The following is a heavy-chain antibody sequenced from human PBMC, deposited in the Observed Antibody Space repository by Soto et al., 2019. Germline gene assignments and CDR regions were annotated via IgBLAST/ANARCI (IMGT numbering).Heavy chain of an antibody. CDR1: GFTFSSYA. Sequence: EVQLLESGGGLVQPGGSLRLSCAASGFTFSSYAMSWVRQAPGKGLEWVSAISGSGGSTYYADSVKGRFTISRDNSKNTLYLQMNSLRAEDTAGYYCAKDLRVAATLSSGAFDIWGQGTMVTVSS. CDR2: ISGSGGST. D-gene: IGHD2-15*01. CDR3: AKDLRVAATLSSGAFDI. V-gene: IGHV3-23*01. J-gene: IGHJ3*02.